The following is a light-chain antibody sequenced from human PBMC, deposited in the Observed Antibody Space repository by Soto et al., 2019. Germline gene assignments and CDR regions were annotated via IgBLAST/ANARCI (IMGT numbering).Light chain of an antibody. CDR1: SSDIGTYNF. CDR2: DVS. V-gene: IGLV2-14*03. J-gene: IGLJ2*01. Sequence: QSVLTQPASVPGSPGQSITISCTGTSSDIGTYNFVSWYQQHPGKAPQLLIYDVSFRPSGVSDRFSGSKSGSTASLTISGLQSKDEANYFCSSYAASSAVVFGGGTMVTVL. CDR3: SSYAASSAVV.